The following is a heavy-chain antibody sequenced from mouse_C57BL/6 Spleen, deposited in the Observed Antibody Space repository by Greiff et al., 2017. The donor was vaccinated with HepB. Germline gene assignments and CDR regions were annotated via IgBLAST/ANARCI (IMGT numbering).Heavy chain of an antibody. Sequence: QVQLQQSGAELVRPGASVTLSCKASGYTFTDYEMHWVKQTPVHGLEWIGAIDPETGGTAYNQKFKGKAILTADKSSSTAYMELRSLTSEDSAVYYCTRGVVAYDAWFAYWGQGTLVTVSA. V-gene: IGHV1-15*01. CDR1: GYTFTDYE. CDR3: TRGVVAYDAWFAY. D-gene: IGHD1-1*01. CDR2: IDPETGGT. J-gene: IGHJ3*01.